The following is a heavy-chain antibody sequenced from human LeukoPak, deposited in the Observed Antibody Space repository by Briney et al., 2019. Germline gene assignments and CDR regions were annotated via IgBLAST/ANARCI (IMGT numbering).Heavy chain of an antibody. D-gene: IGHD1-26*01. V-gene: IGHV4-34*01. J-gene: IGHJ5*02. CDR3: ARVGWESNWFDP. CDR1: GGSFNGYY. Sequence: SETLSLTCVAYGGSFNGYYWSWIRQPPGKGLEWIGEINDSGSTNYNPSLKSRVTISVDTSKNQFSLRLNSVTAADTAVYYCARVGWESNWFDPWGQGTLVTVSS. CDR2: INDSGST.